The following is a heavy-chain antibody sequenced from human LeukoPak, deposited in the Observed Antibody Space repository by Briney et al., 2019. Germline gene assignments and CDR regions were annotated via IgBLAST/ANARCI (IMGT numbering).Heavy chain of an antibody. Sequence: GGSLRLSCAASGFTFDNYAMHWVRQAPGKGLEWVSSISWNSGSIGYADSVRGRFTISRDNAKNSLYLQMNSLTAEDTAVYYCARDPYSGNYGDTYYYYMDVWGKGTTVTVSS. V-gene: IGHV3-9*01. CDR2: ISWNSGSI. CDR3: ARDPYSGNYGDTYYYYMDV. J-gene: IGHJ6*03. D-gene: IGHD1-26*01. CDR1: GFTFDNYA.